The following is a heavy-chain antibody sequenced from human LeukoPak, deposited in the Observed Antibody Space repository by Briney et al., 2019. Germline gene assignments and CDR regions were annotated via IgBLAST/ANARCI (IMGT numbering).Heavy chain of an antibody. CDR3: ARRPTTNFDF. CDR1: GYQFSNYW. V-gene: IGHV5-51*01. Sequence: GESLKTSCKASGYQFSNYWIAWVRQMPGKGLEWMGTIYPDDSDARYSPSFQGQVTLSVDKSVTTAYLQWSSLKASDTAIYYCARRPTTNFDFWGQGTLVTVSS. CDR2: IYPDDSDA. J-gene: IGHJ4*02. D-gene: IGHD1-26*01.